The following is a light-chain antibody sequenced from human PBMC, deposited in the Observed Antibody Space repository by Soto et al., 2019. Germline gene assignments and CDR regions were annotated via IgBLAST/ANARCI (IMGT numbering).Light chain of an antibody. CDR3: HQSDSTRT. J-gene: IGKJ1*01. CDR2: AAS. Sequence: FQMTQSTSSLSASVGDRVPITCRASQSISTYLTWYQQKPGKAPKLLIYAASSLQIGVRSRFSGSGSGTDFTLTISSLQPEDFATYYFHQSDSTRTFGQGTKVDIK. CDR1: QSISTY. V-gene: IGKV1-39*01.